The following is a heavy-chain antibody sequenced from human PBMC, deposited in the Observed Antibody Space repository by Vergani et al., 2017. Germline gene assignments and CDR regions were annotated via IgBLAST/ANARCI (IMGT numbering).Heavy chain of an antibody. V-gene: IGHV3-23*01. CDR2: ISSGGGDI. D-gene: IGHD3-10*01. CDR1: GFTFDTYT. J-gene: IGHJ1*01. CDR3: TTAWGLYYLHGEYFQY. Sequence: EVQLLESGGGLVQPGGSRRLSCAGAGFTFDTYTMAYVRQAPGKGLEWVATISSGGGDIFYADSVKGRFTISRDNSKNTLFLQMNILKDEDTAVYCCTTAWGLYYLHGEYFQYWGRGTLVSVSS.